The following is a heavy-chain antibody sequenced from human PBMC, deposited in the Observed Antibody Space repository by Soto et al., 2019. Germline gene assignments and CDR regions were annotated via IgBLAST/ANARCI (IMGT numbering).Heavy chain of an antibody. CDR1: GFTFSGSA. CDR3: TRDLVDY. Sequence: EVQLVESGGGLVQPGGSLKLSCAASGFTFSGSAIQWVRQASGKGLEWVGRIRSKTNNYATAYAASVQGRFTISRDDSTNTAYLQMNSLKTEDTAVYYCTRDLVDYWGQGTLVTVSS. J-gene: IGHJ4*02. CDR2: IRSKTNNYAT. V-gene: IGHV3-73*02.